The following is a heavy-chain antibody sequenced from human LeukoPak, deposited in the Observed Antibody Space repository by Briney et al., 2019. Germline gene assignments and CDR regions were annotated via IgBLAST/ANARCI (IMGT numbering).Heavy chain of an antibody. J-gene: IGHJ4*02. CDR2: IRQDESEI. D-gene: IGHD2-15*01. CDR3: ARPKGYCSGGSCFPADY. CDR1: GFTFTSYW. Sequence: PGGSLRLSCAASGFTFTSYWMSWVRQAPGKGLEWVANIRQDESEIYYVDSVRGRFTVSRDNAKNSLYLQMNSLRAEDTAVYYCARPKGYCSGGSCFPADYWGQGTLVTVSS. V-gene: IGHV3-7*01.